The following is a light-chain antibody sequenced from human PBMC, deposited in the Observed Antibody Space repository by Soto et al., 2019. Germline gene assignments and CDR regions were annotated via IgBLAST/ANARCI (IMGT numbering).Light chain of an antibody. CDR2: GVN. J-gene: IGLJ1*01. CDR3: SSYTSSSTFF. Sequence: QSALTQPASVSGSPGQSITISCTGSGRDIGAYDYVSWYQQHPGKAPKLLIYGVNNRPSGVSYRFSASKSAFTASLTISGLQAEDEAHYYCSSYTSSSTFFFGTGTKVTVL. V-gene: IGLV2-14*01. CDR1: GRDIGAYDY.